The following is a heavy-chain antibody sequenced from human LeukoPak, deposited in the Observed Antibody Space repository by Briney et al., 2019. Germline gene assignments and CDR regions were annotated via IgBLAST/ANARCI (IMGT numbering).Heavy chain of an antibody. Sequence: ASVKVSCKASGYTFISYGISWVRQAPGQGLEWMGWISAYNGNTNYAQKLQGRVTMTTDTSTSTAYMELRSLRSDDTAVYYCARDVSRLLWFGELSGYWGQGTLVTVSS. J-gene: IGHJ4*02. CDR3: ARDVSRLLWFGELSGY. CDR2: ISAYNGNT. D-gene: IGHD3-10*01. CDR1: GYTFISYG. V-gene: IGHV1-18*01.